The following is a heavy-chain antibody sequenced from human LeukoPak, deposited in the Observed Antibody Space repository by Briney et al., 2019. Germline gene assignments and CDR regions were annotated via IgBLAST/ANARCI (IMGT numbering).Heavy chain of an antibody. Sequence: ASVKVSCKASGYTFTGYYMHWVRQAPGQGLEWMGWINPISGGTNYAQKFQGWVTMTRDTSISTAYMELSRLRSDDTAVYYCASGRYCSGGSCYEDAFDIWGQGTMVTVSS. D-gene: IGHD2-15*01. CDR3: ASGRYCSGGSCYEDAFDI. V-gene: IGHV1-2*04. CDR2: INPISGGT. J-gene: IGHJ3*02. CDR1: GYTFTGYY.